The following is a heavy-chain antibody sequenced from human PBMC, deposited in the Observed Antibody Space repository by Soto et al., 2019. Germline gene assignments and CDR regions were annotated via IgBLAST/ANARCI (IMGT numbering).Heavy chain of an antibody. D-gene: IGHD3-10*01. CDR1: GFTFRNFV. CDR3: VRSRGSSIVRPSQDS. V-gene: IGHV3-23*01. Sequence: EVQLLESGGGVVQPGGSLRLSCAASGFTFRNFVMSWVRQAPGKGLEWVSAIRATGGQTYYADSVKGRFTISSYNSKDLLYLQRDSLRAKDTALNFSVRSRGSSIVRPSQDSWGQRTLVTVSS. CDR2: IRATGGQT. J-gene: IGHJ4*02.